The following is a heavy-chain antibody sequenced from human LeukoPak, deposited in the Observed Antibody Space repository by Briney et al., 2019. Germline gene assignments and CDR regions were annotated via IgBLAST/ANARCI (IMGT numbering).Heavy chain of an antibody. CDR2: IIPILGIA. D-gene: IGHD3-22*01. CDR3: ARVYYYDSSGYYFDY. J-gene: IGHJ4*02. Sequence: GASVKVSCKASGGTFSSYAISWVRQAPGQGLEWTGRIIPILGIANYAQKFQGRVTITADKSTSTAYMELSSLRSEDTAVYYCARVYYYDSSGYYFDYWGQGTLVTVSS. V-gene: IGHV1-69*04. CDR1: GGTFSSYA.